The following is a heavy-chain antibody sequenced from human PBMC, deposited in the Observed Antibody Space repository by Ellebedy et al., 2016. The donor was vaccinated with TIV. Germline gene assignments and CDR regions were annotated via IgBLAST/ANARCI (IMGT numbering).Heavy chain of an antibody. CDR1: GYTFTSYY. V-gene: IGHV1-46*01. D-gene: IGHD3-22*01. J-gene: IGHJ4*02. Sequence: ASVKVSCKASGYTFTSYYMYWVRQAPGQGLEWMGIINPSGGSSNYEQKFQGRVTMTRDTSTSTVYMELSSLRPEETAVYYCARGDKYYYDSSGYYYTYWGQGTLVTVSS. CDR2: INPSGGSS. CDR3: ARGDKYYYDSSGYYYTY.